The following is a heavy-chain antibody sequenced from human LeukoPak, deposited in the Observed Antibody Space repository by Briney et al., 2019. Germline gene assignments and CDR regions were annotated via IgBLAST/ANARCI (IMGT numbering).Heavy chain of an antibody. CDR3: TRAYPPLRTAAAGDH. V-gene: IGHV3-7*01. CDR2: INQDGSEN. J-gene: IGHJ4*02. D-gene: IGHD6-13*01. Sequence: PGGPLRLSCAASGFTFSDFWMGWVRQAPGKGLEWVANINQDGSENYYVDSVKGRFTISRDNAKNSLYLQMDSLRAEDTAIYYCTRAYPPLRTAAAGDHWGQGTLVTVSS. CDR1: GFTFSDFW.